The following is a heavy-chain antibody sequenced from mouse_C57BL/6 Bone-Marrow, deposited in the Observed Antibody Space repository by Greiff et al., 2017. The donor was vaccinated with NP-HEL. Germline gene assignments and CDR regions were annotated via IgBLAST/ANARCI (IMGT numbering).Heavy chain of an antibody. J-gene: IGHJ1*03. CDR2: IYPGSGST. D-gene: IGHD1-1*01. CDR1: GYTFTSYW. Sequence: QVQLQQSGAELVKPGASVKMSCKASGYTFTSYWITWVKQRPGQGLEWIGDIYPGSGSTNYNEKFKSKATLTVDTSSSTAYMQLSSLTSEDSAVYYCARDYYGSSLGCFDVWGTGTTVTVS. V-gene: IGHV1-55*01. CDR3: ARDYYGSSLGCFDV.